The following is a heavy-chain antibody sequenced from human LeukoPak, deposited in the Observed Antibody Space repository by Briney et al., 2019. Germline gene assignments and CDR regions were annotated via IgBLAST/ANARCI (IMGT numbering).Heavy chain of an antibody. Sequence: GGSLRLSCAASGFTFSSYLMTWIRQAPGKGLEWMANIKHSGRKKYYVDSVKGRFTISRDNAKNSLYLQMNIRRAEDTAPSDFARDEGSGSQDYWGQGTLVIASS. D-gene: IGHD3-10*01. V-gene: IGHV3-7*01. CDR1: GFTFSSYL. CDR3: ARDEGSGSQDY. J-gene: IGHJ4*02. CDR2: IKHSGRKK.